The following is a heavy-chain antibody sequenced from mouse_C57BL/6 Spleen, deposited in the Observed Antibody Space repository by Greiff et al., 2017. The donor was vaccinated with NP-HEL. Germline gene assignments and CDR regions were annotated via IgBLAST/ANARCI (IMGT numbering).Heavy chain of an antibody. CDR3: TAKDYSNYYAMDY. J-gene: IGHJ4*01. Sequence: VHVKQSGAELVRPGASVKLSCTASGFNIKDYYMHWVKQRPEQGLEWIGWIDPENGDTENASKFQGKATLTVDTSSNTAYLQLSSLTSEDTAVYYYTAKDYSNYYAMDYWGQGTSVTVSS. CDR1: GFNIKDYY. D-gene: IGHD2-5*01. V-gene: IGHV14-4*01. CDR2: IDPENGDT.